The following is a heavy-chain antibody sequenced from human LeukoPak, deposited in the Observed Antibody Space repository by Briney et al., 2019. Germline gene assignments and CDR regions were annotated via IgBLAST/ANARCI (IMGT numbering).Heavy chain of an antibody. J-gene: IGHJ4*02. V-gene: IGHV4-38-2*02. CDR1: VDSISSGYY. CDR3: ARDRGGGYDILTGYSSFDY. CDR2: IYHSGST. D-gene: IGHD3-9*01. Sequence: SETLSLTCTVSVDSISSGYYWGWIGQPPGTGLEWIGSIYHSGSTYYNPLLKSRDTITVDTAENQFALKLSAVTAADTAVYYCARDRGGGYDILTGYSSFDYWGQGTLVTVSS.